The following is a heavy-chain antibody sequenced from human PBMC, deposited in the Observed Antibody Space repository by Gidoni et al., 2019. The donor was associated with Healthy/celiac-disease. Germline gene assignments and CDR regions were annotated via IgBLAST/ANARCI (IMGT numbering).Heavy chain of an antibody. J-gene: IGHJ6*02. V-gene: IGHV3-53*01. D-gene: IGHD3-10*01. Sequence: EVTLVESGGGLIQPGGSLRLSCAASGFTVSRNYMSWVRQAPGKGLEWVSVIYSGGSTYYADSVKGRFTISRDNSKNTLYLQMNSLRAEDTAVYYCARDSENNLGMDVWGQGTTVTVSS. CDR2: IYSGGST. CDR3: ARDSENNLGMDV. CDR1: GFTVSRNY.